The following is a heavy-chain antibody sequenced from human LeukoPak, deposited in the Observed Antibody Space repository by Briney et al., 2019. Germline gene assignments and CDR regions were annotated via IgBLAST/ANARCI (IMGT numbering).Heavy chain of an antibody. V-gene: IGHV3-7*01. CDR3: AGGKGYADY. CDR2: INQDGSEK. CDR1: GFTFSSYW. Sequence: GGSLRLSCEASGFTFSSYWQTWVRQAPGKGLEWVADINQDGSEKYYVDSVKGRFTISRDNAKNSLHLQMNSLRAEDTAVYYCAGGKGYADYWGQGTLVTVSS. D-gene: IGHD3-16*01. J-gene: IGHJ4*02.